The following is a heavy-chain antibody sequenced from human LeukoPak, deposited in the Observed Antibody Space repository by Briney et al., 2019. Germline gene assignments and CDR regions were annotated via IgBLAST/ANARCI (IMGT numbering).Heavy chain of an antibody. Sequence: ASVKVSCKASGYTFTSYDINWVRQATGQGLEWMGWMNPNSGNTGYAQKFQGRVTITRNTSISTAYMELSRLRSDDTAVYYCARESARYFDLWGRGTLVTVSS. CDR3: ARESARYFDL. CDR2: MNPNSGNT. CDR1: GYTFTSYD. J-gene: IGHJ2*01. V-gene: IGHV1-8*03.